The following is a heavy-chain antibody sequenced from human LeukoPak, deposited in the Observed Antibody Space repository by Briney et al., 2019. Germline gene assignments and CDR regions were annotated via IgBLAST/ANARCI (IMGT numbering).Heavy chain of an antibody. CDR2: INPGGDNT. Sequence: GASVKVSCKASGYTFTKSYIHWVRQAPGQRLEWMGLINPGGDNTDYAQNFQGRLTMTSDTSARTVYMELSSLRSEDTAVYYCARDQTFGTYYYYYMDVWGKGTTVTVSS. CDR3: ARDQTFGTYYYYYMDV. CDR1: GYTFTKSY. D-gene: IGHD3-10*01. J-gene: IGHJ6*03. V-gene: IGHV1-46*01.